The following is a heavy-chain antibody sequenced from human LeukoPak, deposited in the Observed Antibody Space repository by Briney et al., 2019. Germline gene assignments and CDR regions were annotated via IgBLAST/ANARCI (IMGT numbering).Heavy chain of an antibody. V-gene: IGHV4-39*01. CDR1: GGSISSSSYY. D-gene: IGHD6-19*01. Sequence: PSETLSLTCTVSGGSISSSSYYGGWIRQPPGKGLEWIGSIYYIGSTYYNPSLKSRVTISVDTSKNQFSLKLSSVTAADTAVYYCARLRKWLADYWGQGTLVTVSS. CDR3: ARLRKWLADY. CDR2: IYYIGST. J-gene: IGHJ4*02.